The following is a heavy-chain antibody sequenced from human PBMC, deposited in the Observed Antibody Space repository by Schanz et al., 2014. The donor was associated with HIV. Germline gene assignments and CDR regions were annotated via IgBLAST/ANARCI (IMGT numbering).Heavy chain of an antibody. V-gene: IGHV1-69*01. CDR2: IIPVFGTA. Sequence: QVQLAQSGPEARTPGASVKDSCKASGYIFIDYYIYWVRQAPGQGLEWTGVIIPVFGTANYAQKFQGRVTINADQSTTTVYMYLSSLRSDDTAVYYCARGARYGMDVWGQGTTVTVSS. CDR3: ARGARYGMDV. J-gene: IGHJ6*02. CDR1: GYIFIDYY.